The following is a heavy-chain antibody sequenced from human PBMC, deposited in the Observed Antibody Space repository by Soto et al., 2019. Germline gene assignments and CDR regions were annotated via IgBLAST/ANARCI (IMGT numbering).Heavy chain of an antibody. V-gene: IGHV4-31*03. Sequence: LCLRCTVAGGSIRCRGSSWNWKRQHPGKGLEWIGYIYYSGSTYYNPSLKSRVTISVDTSKNQFSLKLSSVAAADTAVYYCARDRAYGSGSLYGMDVWGQGTTVTVSS. CDR3: ARDRAYGSGSLYGMDV. J-gene: IGHJ6*02. D-gene: IGHD3-10*01. CDR2: IYYSGST. CDR1: GGSIRCRGSS.